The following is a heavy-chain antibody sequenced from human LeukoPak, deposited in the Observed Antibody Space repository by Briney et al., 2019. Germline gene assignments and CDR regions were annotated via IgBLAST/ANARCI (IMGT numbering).Heavy chain of an antibody. D-gene: IGHD4-11*01. CDR1: GFTFSSYA. V-gene: IGHV3-23*01. Sequence: GGSLRLSCAASGFTFSSYAMSWVRQAPGKGLEWVSAISGSGGSTYYADSVKGRFTISRDNSKNTLYLQMNSLIAEDTAVYYCAKAPDYSKEVDYWGQGTLVTVSS. J-gene: IGHJ4*02. CDR2: ISGSGGST. CDR3: AKAPDYSKEVDY.